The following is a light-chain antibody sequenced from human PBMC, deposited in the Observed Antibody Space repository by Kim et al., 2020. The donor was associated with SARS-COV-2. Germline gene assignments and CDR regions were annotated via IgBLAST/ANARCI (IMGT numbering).Light chain of an antibody. CDR2: DNN. Sequence: PDQKFTNSCSGSSSNIGNNPVCWYQQLPGTAPKLLIYDNNKRPSGIPDRFSGSKSGTSATLGITGLQTGDEADYYCGTWDTSLSVVLFGGGTKVTVL. CDR3: GTWDTSLSVVL. J-gene: IGLJ2*01. CDR1: SSNIGNNP. V-gene: IGLV1-51*01.